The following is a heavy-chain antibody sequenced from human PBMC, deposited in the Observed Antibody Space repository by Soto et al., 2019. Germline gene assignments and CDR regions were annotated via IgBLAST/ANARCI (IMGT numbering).Heavy chain of an antibody. CDR3: ARKYIGFN. Sequence: EVQLVESGGGLVQPGGSLRLSCAGSGFTFSTYWMGWVRQAPGKGLEWVANIKQDGSEKNYVDSVKGRFTISRDNAENSLYLQMNSLRVEDTAVYYCARKYIGFNWGQGTLVTVSS. V-gene: IGHV3-7*05. CDR2: IKQDGSEK. CDR1: GFTFSTYW. J-gene: IGHJ4*02. D-gene: IGHD5-12*01.